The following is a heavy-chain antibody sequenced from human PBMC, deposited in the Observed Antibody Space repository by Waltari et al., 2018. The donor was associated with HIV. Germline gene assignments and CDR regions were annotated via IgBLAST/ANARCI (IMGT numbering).Heavy chain of an antibody. J-gene: IGHJ3*02. Sequence: EVQLVESGGGLVNRGGSLRLSCLALGLAFDDAWMNWVRQAQGKGLEWVGRIKSKSDGGTTDYAAAVKGRFTISRDDSKKTVYLQMDSLKSEDTAVYYCTDPLLRHGFHIWGQGTMVTVSS. V-gene: IGHV3-15*01. CDR3: TDPLLRHGFHI. D-gene: IGHD3-16*01. CDR2: IKSKSDGGTT. CDR1: GLAFDDAW.